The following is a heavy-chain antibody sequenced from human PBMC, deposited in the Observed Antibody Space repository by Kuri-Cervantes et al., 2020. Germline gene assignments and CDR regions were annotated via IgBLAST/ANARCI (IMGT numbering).Heavy chain of an antibody. V-gene: IGHV3-15*07. CDR1: RFTFSSYW. CDR3: TSRVYCSGGSCPNDAFDI. Sequence: GESLKISCAASRFTFSSYWMHWVRQGPGKGLVWVSRINSDGSRTDYAAPVKGRFTISRDDSKNTLYLQMNSLKTEDTAVYYCTSRVYCSGGSCPNDAFDIWGQGTMVTVSS. D-gene: IGHD2-15*01. J-gene: IGHJ3*02. CDR2: INSDGSRT.